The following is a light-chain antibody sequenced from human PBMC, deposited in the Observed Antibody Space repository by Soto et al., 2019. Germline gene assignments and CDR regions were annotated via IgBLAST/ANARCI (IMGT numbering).Light chain of an antibody. V-gene: IGLV2-11*01. Sequence: QSVLTQPRSVSGSPGQSVTISCTGTSSDVGGYNYVSWYQQHPGKAPKLMIYDVSKRPSGVPDRFSGSKSGNTASLTISGLQAEDEADYYCCSYAGSYTFPYVSVTVSEVTVL. J-gene: IGLJ1*01. CDR3: CSYAGSYTFPYV. CDR2: DVS. CDR1: SSDVGGYNY.